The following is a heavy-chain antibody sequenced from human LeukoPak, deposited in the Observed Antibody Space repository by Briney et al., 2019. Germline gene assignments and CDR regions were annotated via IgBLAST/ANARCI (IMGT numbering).Heavy chain of an antibody. V-gene: IGHV3-7*03. J-gene: IGHJ4*02. Sequence: GGSLRLSCAASGFTFSSYWMSWVRQAPGKGLEWVANIKQDGSEKYYVDSVKGRFTISRDNAKNSLYLQMNSLRAEDTALYYCAKDMDSSWPSPLTLDYWGQGTLVTVSS. CDR2: IKQDGSEK. CDR1: GFTFSSYW. D-gene: IGHD6-13*01. CDR3: AKDMDSSWPSPLTLDY.